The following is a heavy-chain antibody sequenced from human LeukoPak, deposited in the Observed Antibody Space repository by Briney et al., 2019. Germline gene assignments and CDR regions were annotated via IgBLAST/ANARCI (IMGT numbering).Heavy chain of an antibody. V-gene: IGHV4-59*01. D-gene: IGHD6-13*01. J-gene: IGHJ4*02. CDR3: ARAAGIAAAYDY. CDR2: IYYSGST. CDR1: GFTFSSYS. Sequence: GSLRLSCAASGFTFSSYSMNWVRQAPGKGLEWIGYIYYSGSTNYNPSLKSRVTISVDTSKNQFSLKLSSVTAADTAVYYCARAAGIAAAYDYWGQGTLVTVSS.